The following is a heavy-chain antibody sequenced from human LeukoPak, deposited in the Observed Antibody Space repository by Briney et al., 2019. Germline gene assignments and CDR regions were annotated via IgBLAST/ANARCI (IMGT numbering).Heavy chain of an antibody. CDR2: IYNSGST. Sequence: SETLSLTCTVSGGSISSYYWSWIRQPPGKGLEWIGYIYNSGSTNYNPSLKSLVTTSVDTSKNQLSLKLISVTAADTAVYYXXXXXXXXXXXXXXXXXQGTMVTVSS. V-gene: IGHV4-59*08. CDR3: XXXXXXXXXXXXXX. J-gene: IGHJ3*02. CDR1: GGSISSYY.